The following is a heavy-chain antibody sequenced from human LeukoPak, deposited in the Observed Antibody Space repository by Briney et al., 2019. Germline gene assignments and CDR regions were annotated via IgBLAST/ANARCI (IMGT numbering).Heavy chain of an antibody. CDR3: VRDARSGYSSSWYPFSFDY. CDR1: GFIFSSYA. D-gene: IGHD6-13*01. V-gene: IGHV3-23*01. J-gene: IGHJ4*02. CDR2: IIGSGDII. Sequence: TGGSLRLSCAASGFIFSSYAINWVRQAPGKGLEWVSSIIGSGDIIYYADSVKGRFTISRDNSKNTVYLQMSSLRGDDAAVYYCVRDARSGYSSSWYPFSFDYWGQGTLVTVSS.